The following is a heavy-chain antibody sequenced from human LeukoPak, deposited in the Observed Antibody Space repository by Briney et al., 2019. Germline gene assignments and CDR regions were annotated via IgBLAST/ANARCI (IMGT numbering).Heavy chain of an antibody. V-gene: IGHV1-8*01. D-gene: IGHD3-22*01. CDR2: MNPNSGDT. CDR1: GYTFTTYD. Sequence: ASVKGSCKSSGYTFTTYDITWVRQANGQGLEWIGWMNPNSGDTAYAQKFQGRVAMTRDTSISTAYMELSSLRSEDTAVYYCARGLGDYYDTSDYYYAVPAHWGQGTLVTVSS. J-gene: IGHJ4*02. CDR3: ARGLGDYYDTSDYYYAVPAH.